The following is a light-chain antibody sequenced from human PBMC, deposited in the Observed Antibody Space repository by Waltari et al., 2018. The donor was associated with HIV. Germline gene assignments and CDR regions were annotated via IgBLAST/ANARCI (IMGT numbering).Light chain of an antibody. CDR1: RSNIGRNS. V-gene: IGLV1-47*01. Sequence: QSVLTQPPSKSGPPGQRVTISCSGRRSNIGRNSVSWYQQHPGTAPTRLIYRNDQRPSGVPDRCSCAKSGTSASLAISGLRSDDEADYYCAAWDDSLSGVVFGGGTKLTVL. CDR2: RND. J-gene: IGLJ2*01. CDR3: AAWDDSLSGVV.